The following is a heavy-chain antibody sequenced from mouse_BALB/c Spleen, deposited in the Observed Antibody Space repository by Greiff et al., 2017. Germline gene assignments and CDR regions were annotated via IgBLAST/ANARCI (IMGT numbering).Heavy chain of an antibody. Sequence: VQGEESGAELVRPGVSVKISCKGSGYTFTDYAMHWVKQSHAKSLEWIGVISTYYGDASYNQKFKGKATMTVDKSSSTAYMELARLTSEDSAIYYCARCPPYGNCGSYAMDYWGQGTSVTVSS. CDR2: ISTYYGDA. CDR3: ARCPPYGNCGSYAMDY. CDR1: GYTFTDYA. V-gene: IGHV1S137*01. D-gene: IGHD2-1*01. J-gene: IGHJ4*01.